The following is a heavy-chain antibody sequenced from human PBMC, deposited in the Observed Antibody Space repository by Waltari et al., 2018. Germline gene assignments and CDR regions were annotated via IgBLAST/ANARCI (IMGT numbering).Heavy chain of an antibody. CDR2: INQDGGEK. CDR1: GAIFRRHW. J-gene: IGHJ4*02. V-gene: IGHV3-7*01. D-gene: IGHD1-26*01. Sequence: EVRLVESGGGLVQPGGSLRLSCAASGAIFRRHWMSWLRQAPGKGLEWVANINQDGGEKYYVDSVKGRFTISRDNANNLLYLQMNSLRAEDTAVYYCARTRGNDYWGQGTLVTVSS. CDR3: ARTRGNDY.